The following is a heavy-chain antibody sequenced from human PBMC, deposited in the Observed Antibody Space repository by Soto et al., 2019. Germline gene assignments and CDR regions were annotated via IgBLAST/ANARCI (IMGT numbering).Heavy chain of an antibody. CDR2: ISSSSSYI. D-gene: IGHD6-19*01. J-gene: IGHJ4*02. Sequence: GGSLRLSCAASGFTFSSYSMNWVCQAPGKGLEWVSSISSSSSYIYYADSVKGRFTISRDNAKNSLYLQMNSLRAEDTAVYYCARGPQAVAGRVDYWGQGTLVTVSS. V-gene: IGHV3-21*01. CDR3: ARGPQAVAGRVDY. CDR1: GFTFSSYS.